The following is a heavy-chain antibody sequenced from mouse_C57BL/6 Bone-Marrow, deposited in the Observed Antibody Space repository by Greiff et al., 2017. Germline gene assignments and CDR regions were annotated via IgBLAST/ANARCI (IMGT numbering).Heavy chain of an antibody. V-gene: IGHV1-55*01. CDR2: IYPGSGST. CDR1: GYTFTSYW. J-gene: IGHJ3*01. Sequence: QVQLQQPGAELVKPGASVKMSCKASGYTFTSYWITWVKQRPGQGLEWIGDIYPGSGSTNYNEKFKSKATLTVDTSSSTAYMQLSSLTSEDSAVYYCASSIYYYGSSPLFAYWGQGTLVTVSA. CDR3: ASSIYYYGSSPLFAY. D-gene: IGHD1-1*01.